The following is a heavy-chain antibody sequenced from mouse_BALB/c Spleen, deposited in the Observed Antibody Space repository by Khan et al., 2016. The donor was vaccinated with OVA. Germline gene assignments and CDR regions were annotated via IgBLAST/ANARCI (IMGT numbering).Heavy chain of an antibody. D-gene: IGHD1-1*01. CDR3: ARTLYGSGYDYAMDY. Sequence: QIQLVQSGPELKQPGETVKISCKASGYIFTNYGMTWVKQAPGKGLKWMGWINTYTGEPTYADDFKGRFAFSLETSANTAYLQINNHKNADTATYFCARTLYGSGYDYAMDYWGQGTSVTVSS. V-gene: IGHV9-3-1*01. J-gene: IGHJ4*01. CDR1: GYIFTNYG. CDR2: INTYTGEP.